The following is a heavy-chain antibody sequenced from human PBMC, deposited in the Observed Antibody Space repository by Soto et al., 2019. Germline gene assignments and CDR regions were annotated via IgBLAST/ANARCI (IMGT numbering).Heavy chain of an antibody. CDR1: GFSLSTTAVG. CDR3: AHITLIPSAEYFQH. V-gene: IGHV2-5*02. D-gene: IGHD3-22*01. J-gene: IGHJ1*01. Sequence: QITLKESGPTVVKPTQTVTMTCTLSGFSLSTTAVGVAWIRQPPGQALEWLAFFYWDDDKRYNPFLMGRLTITKDTSKNQVVLTMTNMDPVDTATYYFAHITLIPSAEYFQHWGQGTLVTVSS. CDR2: FYWDDDK.